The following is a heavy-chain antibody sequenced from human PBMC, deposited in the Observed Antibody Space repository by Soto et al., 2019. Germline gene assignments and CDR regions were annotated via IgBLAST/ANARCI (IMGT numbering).Heavy chain of an antibody. CDR1: GGSFSGYY. CDR2: INHSGST. Sequence: PSETLSLTCAVYGGSFSGYYWSWIRQPPGKGLEWIGEINHSGSTNYNPSLKSRVTISVDTSKNQFSLKLSSVTAADTAVYYCATQLGDYDAFDIWGQGTMVTVSS. D-gene: IGHD4-17*01. V-gene: IGHV4-34*01. J-gene: IGHJ3*02. CDR3: ATQLGDYDAFDI.